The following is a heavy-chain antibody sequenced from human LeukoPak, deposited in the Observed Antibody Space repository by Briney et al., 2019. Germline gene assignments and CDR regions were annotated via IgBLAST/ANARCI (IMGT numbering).Heavy chain of an antibody. Sequence: GGSLRLSCAASGFTVSSNYMSWVRQAPGKGLEWVSVIYSGGSTYYADSVKGRFTISRDNSKNTLYLQMNSLRAEDTAVYYCARDSSGWPFDYWGQGTLVTVSS. CDR1: GFTVSSNY. J-gene: IGHJ4*02. V-gene: IGHV3-66*01. CDR3: ARDSSGWPFDY. CDR2: IYSGGST. D-gene: IGHD6-19*01.